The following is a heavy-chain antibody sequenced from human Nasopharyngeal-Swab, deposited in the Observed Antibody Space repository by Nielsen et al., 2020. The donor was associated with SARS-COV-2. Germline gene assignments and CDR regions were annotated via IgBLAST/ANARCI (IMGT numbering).Heavy chain of an antibody. J-gene: IGHJ4*02. Sequence: GESLKISCAASGFTFSTAMSWVRQAPGKGLECVSGIGGSGVKIYYAESVKGRFTISRDNSKNTLYLQMNSLRAEDTAVYYCARGANTATDYWGQGTLVTVSS. V-gene: IGHV3-23*01. CDR2: IGGSGVKI. CDR1: GFTFSTA. CDR3: ARGANTATDY. D-gene: IGHD5-18*01.